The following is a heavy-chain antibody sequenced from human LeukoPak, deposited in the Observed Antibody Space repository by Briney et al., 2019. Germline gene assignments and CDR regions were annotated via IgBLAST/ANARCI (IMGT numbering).Heavy chain of an antibody. D-gene: IGHD2-21*02. CDR3: AGSLAYCGGDCRLGDY. CDR1: GFIFSNYY. CDR2: IYSVGST. J-gene: IGHJ4*02. Sequence: GGSLRLSCAASGFIFSNYYMSWIRQAPGKGLEWVSVIYSVGSTYYADSVKGRFTISRDNSKNTLYLQMNSLRAEDTAVYYCAGSLAYCGGDCRLGDYWGQGTLVTVSS. V-gene: IGHV3-66*01.